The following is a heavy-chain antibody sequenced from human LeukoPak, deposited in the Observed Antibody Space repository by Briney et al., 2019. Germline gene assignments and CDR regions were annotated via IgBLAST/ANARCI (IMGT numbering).Heavy chain of an antibody. J-gene: IGHJ4*02. CDR2: ISSSSYI. V-gene: IGHV3-21*01. D-gene: IGHD6-19*01. CDR3: ARDAPSSGWYYFDY. Sequence: GGSLRLSCAASGFTFSSYSMNWVRQAPGKGLEWVSSISSSSYIYYADSVKGRFTISRDNAKNSLYLQMNSLRAEDTAVYYCARDAPSSGWYYFDYWGQGTLVTVSS. CDR1: GFTFSSYS.